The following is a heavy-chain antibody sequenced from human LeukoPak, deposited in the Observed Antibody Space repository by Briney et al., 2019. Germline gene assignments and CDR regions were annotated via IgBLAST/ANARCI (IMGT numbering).Heavy chain of an antibody. Sequence: GGSLRLSCTASGFTLSSYAMSWVRQAPGKGLEWVSGINWNGGSTGYADSVKGRFTISRDNAKNSLYLQMNSLRAEDTAVYYCARDGCSSTSCYLGYYYYGMDVWGQGTTVTVSS. CDR2: INWNGGST. CDR1: GFTLSSYA. J-gene: IGHJ6*02. D-gene: IGHD2-2*01. CDR3: ARDGCSSTSCYLGYYYYGMDV. V-gene: IGHV3-20*04.